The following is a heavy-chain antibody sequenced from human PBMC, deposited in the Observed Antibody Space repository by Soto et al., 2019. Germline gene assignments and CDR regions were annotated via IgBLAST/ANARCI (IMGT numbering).Heavy chain of an antibody. V-gene: IGHV4-34*01. CDR2: INHSGST. D-gene: IGHD2-2*02. Sequence: QVQLQQWGAGLLKPSETLSLTCAVYGGFFSGYYWSWIRQPPGKGLEWIGEINHSGSTNYNPSLKSRVTISVDTSKNQFSLKLSSVTAADTAVYYCARGIIAGGLYLLYYYGMDVWGQGTTVTVSS. J-gene: IGHJ6*02. CDR3: ARGIIAGGLYLLYYYGMDV. CDR1: GGFFSGYY.